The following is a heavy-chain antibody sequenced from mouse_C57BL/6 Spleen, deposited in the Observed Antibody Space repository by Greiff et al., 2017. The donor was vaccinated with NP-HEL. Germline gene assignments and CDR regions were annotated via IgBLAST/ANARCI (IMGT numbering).Heavy chain of an antibody. Sequence: EVKLVESGGGLVQPGGSLSLSCAASGFTFTDYYMSWVRQPPGKALEWLGFIRNKANGYTTEYSASVKGRFTISRDNSQSILYLQMNALRAEDSATYYCARYNYKEGMDYWGQGTSVTVSS. CDR1: GFTFTDYY. D-gene: IGHD2-12*01. CDR3: ARYNYKEGMDY. CDR2: IRNKANGYTT. J-gene: IGHJ4*01. V-gene: IGHV7-3*01.